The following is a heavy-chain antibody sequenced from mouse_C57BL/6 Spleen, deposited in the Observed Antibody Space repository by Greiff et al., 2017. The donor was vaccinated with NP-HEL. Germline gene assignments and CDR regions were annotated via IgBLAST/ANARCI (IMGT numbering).Heavy chain of an antibody. V-gene: IGHV5-9*01. Sequence: EVQLMESGGGLVKPGGSLKLSCAASGFTFSSYTMSWVRQTPEKRLEWVATISGGGGNTYYPDSVKGRFTISRDNAKNTLYLQMSSLRSEDTALYYCARHGSRYWYFDVWGTGTTVTVSS. CDR1: GFTFSSYT. J-gene: IGHJ1*03. CDR2: ISGGGGNT. D-gene: IGHD1-1*01. CDR3: ARHGSRYWYFDV.